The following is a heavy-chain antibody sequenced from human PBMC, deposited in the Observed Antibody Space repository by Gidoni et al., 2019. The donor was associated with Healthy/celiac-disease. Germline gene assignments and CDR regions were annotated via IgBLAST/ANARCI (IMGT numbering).Heavy chain of an antibody. CDR1: GFTVSSHY. CDR3: ARAQGDFWSGYPPYYFDY. D-gene: IGHD3-3*01. V-gene: IGHV3-53*02. J-gene: IGHJ4*02. Sequence: EVQLVETGGGLIQPGGSLRLSCAASGFTVSSHYMSWVRQAPGKGLEWVSVIYSGGSTYYADSVKGRFTISRDNSKNTLYLQMNSLRAEDTAVYYCARAQGDFWSGYPPYYFDYWGQGTLVTVSS. CDR2: IYSGGST.